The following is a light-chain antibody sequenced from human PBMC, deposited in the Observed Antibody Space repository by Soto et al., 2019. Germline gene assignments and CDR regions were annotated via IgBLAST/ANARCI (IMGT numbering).Light chain of an antibody. V-gene: IGLV1-47*01. CDR2: RDN. CDR3: AACDDTLSGDWV. CDR1: ISNVGSNY. J-gene: IGLJ3*02. Sequence: QAVVSQPPSASGTPGQRVTTSCSGSISNVGSNYVYWYQQLPGTAPKLLIYRDNQRPSGVPDRCSASKSGTSAYLAISGLRSEDEAVYYCAACDDTLSGDWVFGGGTKVTVL.